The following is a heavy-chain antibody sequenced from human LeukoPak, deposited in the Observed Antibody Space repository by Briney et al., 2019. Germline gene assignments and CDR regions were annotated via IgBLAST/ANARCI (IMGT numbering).Heavy chain of an antibody. Sequence: GGSLRLSCAASGFTFSSYWMHWVRQAPGKGLVWVSRINTDGSSISYADSVKGRFTISRDNAKNTLYLQMNSLRAEDTAVYYCASRSAGLQSDYYYYMDVWGKGTTVTVSS. CDR1: GFTFSSYW. CDR2: INTDGSSI. J-gene: IGHJ6*03. V-gene: IGHV3-74*01. D-gene: IGHD4-11*01. CDR3: ASRSAGLQSDYYYYMDV.